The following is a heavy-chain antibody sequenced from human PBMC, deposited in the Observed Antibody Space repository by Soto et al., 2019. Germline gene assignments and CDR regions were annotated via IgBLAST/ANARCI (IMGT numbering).Heavy chain of an antibody. CDR1: GYSFTSYW. CDR2: IYPGDSDT. V-gene: IGHV5-51*01. J-gene: IGHJ6*02. Sequence: AESMKISCKGSGYSFTSYWIGWVRQMPGKGLEWMGIIYPGDSDTRYSPSFQGQVTISADKSISTAYLQWSSLKASDTAMYYCSRGTGTAITFNPLYAMDDWGQGTTVSVSS. D-gene: IGHD1-1*01. CDR3: SRGTGTAITFNPLYAMDD.